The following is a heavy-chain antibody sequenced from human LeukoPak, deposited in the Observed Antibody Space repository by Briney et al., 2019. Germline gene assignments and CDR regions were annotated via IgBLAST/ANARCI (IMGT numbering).Heavy chain of an antibody. CDR1: GLTFSSYA. Sequence: PGGSLRLSCAASGLTFSSYAMSWVRQAPGKGLEWVSAISGSGGSTYYADSVKGRFTISRDSSKNTLYLQMNSLRAEDTAVYYCAKDPNWEQPPDYFDYWGQGTLVTVSS. V-gene: IGHV3-23*01. CDR3: AKDPNWEQPPDYFDY. CDR2: ISGSGGST. D-gene: IGHD1-26*01. J-gene: IGHJ4*02.